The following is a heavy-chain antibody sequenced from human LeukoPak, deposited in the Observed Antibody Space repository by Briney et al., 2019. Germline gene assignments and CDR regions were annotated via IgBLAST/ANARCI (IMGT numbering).Heavy chain of an antibody. Sequence: PEGSLRLSCAASGFTFSSYGMHWVRQAPGKGLEWVAVISYDGSNKYYADSVKGRFTISRDNSKNTLYLQMNSLRAEDTAVYYCAKVNSMVRGVTYYFDYWGQGTLVTVSS. CDR3: AKVNSMVRGVTYYFDY. CDR2: ISYDGSNK. J-gene: IGHJ4*02. CDR1: GFTFSSYG. D-gene: IGHD3-10*01. V-gene: IGHV3-30*18.